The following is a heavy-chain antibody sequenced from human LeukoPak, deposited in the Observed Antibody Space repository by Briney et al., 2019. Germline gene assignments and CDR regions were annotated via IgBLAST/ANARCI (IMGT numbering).Heavy chain of an antibody. CDR1: GFTFSSYS. V-gene: IGHV3-21*01. CDR2: ISSSSSYI. Sequence: GGSLRPSCAASGFTFSSYSMNWVRQAPGKGLEWVSSISSSSSYIYYADSVKGRFTISRDNAKNSLYLQMSSLRAEDTAVYYCARDIVATIAAYYFDYWGQGTLVTVSS. J-gene: IGHJ4*02. D-gene: IGHD5-12*01. CDR3: ARDIVATIAAYYFDY.